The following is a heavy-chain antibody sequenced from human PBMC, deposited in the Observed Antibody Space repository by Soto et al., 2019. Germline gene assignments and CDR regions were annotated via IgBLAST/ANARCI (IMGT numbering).Heavy chain of an antibody. CDR2: IYYSGST. CDR3: ARHRGLYRHDAFAI. J-gene: IGHJ3*02. D-gene: IGHD2-8*01. V-gene: IGHV4-59*08. CDR1: GGSSSSYY. Sequence: SETLSLTCTVSGGSSSSYYWSWIRQPPGKGLEWIGYIYYSGSTNYNPSLKSRVTISVDTSKNQFSLKLSSVTAADTAVYYCARHRGLYRHDAFAIWAQGTMVTVSS.